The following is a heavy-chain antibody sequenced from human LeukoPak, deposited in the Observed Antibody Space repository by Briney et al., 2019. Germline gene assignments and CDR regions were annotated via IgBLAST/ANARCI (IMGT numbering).Heavy chain of an antibody. V-gene: IGHV3-11*04. J-gene: IGHJ4*02. D-gene: IGHD6-6*01. Sequence: GGSLRLSCTVTGLTFSDYYMTWIRQAPGKEPELVSYISGGGNDIKYADSVKDRFTTSRDNAKNSLFLQMNSLRVEDTAVYYCVRSPRLADYWGQGTLVTVSS. CDR2: ISGGGNDI. CDR1: GLTFSDYY. CDR3: VRSPRLADY.